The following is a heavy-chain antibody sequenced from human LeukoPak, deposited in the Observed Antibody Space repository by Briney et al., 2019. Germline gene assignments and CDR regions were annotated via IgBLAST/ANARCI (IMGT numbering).Heavy chain of an antibody. D-gene: IGHD4-17*01. CDR2: INHSGSP. CDR1: GGSFSGYY. CDR3: GSLDYGDYGGGYYYYGMDV. J-gene: IGHJ6*02. Sequence: SETLSLTCAVYGGSFSGYYWSWIRQPPGKGLEWLGEINHSGSPNYNPSLKSRVHISVDTSKNQFSLKLSSVTAADTAVYYCGSLDYGDYGGGYYYYGMDVWGQGTTVTVS. V-gene: IGHV4-34*01.